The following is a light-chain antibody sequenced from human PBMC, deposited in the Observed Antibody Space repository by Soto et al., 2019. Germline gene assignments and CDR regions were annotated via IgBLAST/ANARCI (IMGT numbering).Light chain of an antibody. CDR3: RQYGRSLGFA. V-gene: IGKV3-20*01. CDR2: AAS. J-gene: IGKJ4*01. Sequence: LTQSPGTLSLSPGERATLSCRASQTVTSNFLAWYQEKPGQAPRLLIYAASSRATGIPDRFSGSGSGTDFTLTISRLEPEDFAVYYCRQYGRSLGFAFGGVAKVDI. CDR1: QTVTSNF.